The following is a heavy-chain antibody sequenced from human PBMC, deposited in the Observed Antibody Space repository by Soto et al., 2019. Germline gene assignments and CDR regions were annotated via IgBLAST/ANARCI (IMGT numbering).Heavy chain of an antibody. Sequence: VGSLRLSCAASGFTFSNYWMSWVRQAPGKGLEWVANIKEDGSEKYYVDSVKGRFTISRDNAKNSLYLQMNSLRAENTAVYYCARAWGSGWYGGYYYYHGMDVWGQGTTVTVSS. CDR2: IKEDGSEK. V-gene: IGHV3-7*03. CDR3: ARAWGSGWYGGYYYYHGMDV. D-gene: IGHD6-19*01. CDR1: GFTFSNYW. J-gene: IGHJ6*02.